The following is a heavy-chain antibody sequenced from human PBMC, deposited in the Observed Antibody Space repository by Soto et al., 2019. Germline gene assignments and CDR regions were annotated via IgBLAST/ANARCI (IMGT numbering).Heavy chain of an antibody. J-gene: IGHJ4*02. CDR2: ISASGDNT. Sequence: EVQLLESGGGLVQPGGSLRLSCAASGFTFSSYAMSWVRQAPGKGLEWVSTISASGDNTYYADSVKGRFAISRDNSKNTLHLQRSSLGAEDTAVYYCAKGYQNNYYFDYWGQGTLVTVSS. CDR1: GFTFSSYA. D-gene: IGHD1-1*01. CDR3: AKGYQNNYYFDY. V-gene: IGHV3-23*01.